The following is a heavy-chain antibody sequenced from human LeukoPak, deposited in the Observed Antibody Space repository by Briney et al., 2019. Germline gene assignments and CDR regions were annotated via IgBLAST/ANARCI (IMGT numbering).Heavy chain of an antibody. CDR2: FNHSGST. Sequence: SETLSLTCAVYGGSFSGYYWSWIRQPPGKGLEWIGEFNHSGSTNYNPSLESRVTVSADTSRNQLSLSLTSVTAADSAVYFCARGLRQGSAWSWGPKEKSYQYMDVWGTGTTVIVSS. V-gene: IGHV4-34*01. CDR3: ARGLRQGSAWSWGPKEKSYQYMDV. CDR1: GGSFSGYY. D-gene: IGHD6-19*01. J-gene: IGHJ6*04.